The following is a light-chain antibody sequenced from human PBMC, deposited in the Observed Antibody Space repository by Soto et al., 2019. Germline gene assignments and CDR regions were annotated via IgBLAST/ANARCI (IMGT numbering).Light chain of an antibody. CDR3: SSFTKRDSYV. V-gene: IGLV2-14*03. CDR1: DSDVGAYNY. Sequence: QSALTQPAAVSGSPGQSITISCTGTDSDVGAYNYVSWYRQHPGKAPELMIYYVSSRPSGVSYRFSGSKSGNTASLTISGHQAEDEADYYCSSFTKRDSYVFGSGTKLTVL. CDR2: YVS. J-gene: IGLJ1*01.